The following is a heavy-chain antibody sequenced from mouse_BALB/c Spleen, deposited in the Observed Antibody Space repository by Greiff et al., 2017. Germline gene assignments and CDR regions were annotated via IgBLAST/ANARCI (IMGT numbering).Heavy chain of an antibody. Sequence: VQLVESGPSLVQPSQSLSITCTVSGFSLTSYGVHWVRQSPGKGLEWLGVIWRGGSTDYNAAFMSRLSITKDNSKSQVFFKMNSLQADDTAIYYCAKSGVPLYAMDYWGQGTSVTVSS. CDR3: AKSGVPLYAMDY. J-gene: IGHJ4*01. V-gene: IGHV2-5-1*01. CDR2: IWRGGST. CDR1: GFSLTSYG.